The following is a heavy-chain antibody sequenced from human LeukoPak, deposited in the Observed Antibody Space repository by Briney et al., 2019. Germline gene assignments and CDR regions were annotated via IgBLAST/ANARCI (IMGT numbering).Heavy chain of an antibody. CDR2: VYAGDSDT. CDR1: GYTFSRSW. Sequence: GESLKISCKGSGYTFSRSWIGWVRQMPGKGLEWMGIVYAGDSDTRYSPSFQGQVSISADKSISTAYLQWSSLKASDTAMYYCASSRSSRNPDAFDIWGQGTMVTVSS. V-gene: IGHV5-51*01. J-gene: IGHJ3*02. CDR3: ASSRSSRNPDAFDI. D-gene: IGHD6-6*01.